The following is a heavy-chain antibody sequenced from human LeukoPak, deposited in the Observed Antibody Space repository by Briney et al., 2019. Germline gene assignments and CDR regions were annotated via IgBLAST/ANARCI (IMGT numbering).Heavy chain of an antibody. CDR2: ISSSSSYI. V-gene: IGHV3-21*01. CDR3: ARYLNSGPEDF. Sequence: PGGSLRLSCAASGFTFSSYSMNWVRQAPGKGLEWVSSISSSSSYIYYADSVKGRFTISRDNAKNSLYPQMNSLRAEDTAVYYCARYLNSGPEDFWGQGNLVTVSS. CDR1: GFTFSSYS. J-gene: IGHJ4*02. D-gene: IGHD1-26*01.